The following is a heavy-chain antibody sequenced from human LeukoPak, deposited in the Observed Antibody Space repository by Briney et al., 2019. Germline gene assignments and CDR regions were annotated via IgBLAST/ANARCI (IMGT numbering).Heavy chain of an antibody. CDR3: AREGYYDSNGYYNWYFDL. Sequence: SETLSLTCTVSGGSISSYYWSWIRQPPGKGLDWIGYIYYTGSINYNPSHMSRVTISVDTSKNQLSLKLSSVTAADTAVYYCAREGYYDSNGYYNWYFDLWGRGTLVTVSS. CDR2: IYYTGSI. J-gene: IGHJ2*01. CDR1: GGSISSYY. D-gene: IGHD3-22*01. V-gene: IGHV4-59*01.